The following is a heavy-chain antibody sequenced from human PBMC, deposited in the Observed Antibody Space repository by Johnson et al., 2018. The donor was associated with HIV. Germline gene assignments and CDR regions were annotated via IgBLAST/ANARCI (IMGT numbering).Heavy chain of an antibody. Sequence: QVQLVESGGGVVQPGRSLRLSCAASGFTFNSFGMHWVRQAPGKGLEWVAVIWYDGSNKYYADSVKGRFTISRDNAKNSLYLQMNSLRAEDTAGYYCARDSPTGTTKGYAFDIWGQGTMVTVSS. J-gene: IGHJ3*02. CDR3: ARDSPTGTTKGYAFDI. CDR2: IWYDGSNK. D-gene: IGHD1-7*01. CDR1: GFTFNSFG. V-gene: IGHV3-33*01.